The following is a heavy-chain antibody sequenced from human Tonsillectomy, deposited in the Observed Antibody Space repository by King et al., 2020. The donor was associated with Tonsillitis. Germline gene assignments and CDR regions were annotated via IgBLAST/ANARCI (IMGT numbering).Heavy chain of an antibody. D-gene: IGHD3-10*01. CDR1: GFAFSSYA. Sequence: VQLVESGGGLVQPGGSLRLSCEASGFAFSSYAISWVRQAPGRGLEWVSAIGGRGGITYYADSVKGRFSISSDDSKNTLYLQMDSLRAEDTAIYYCAKEGYDYGSGNLYYHYGLDVWGQGTTVTVSS. J-gene: IGHJ6*02. V-gene: IGHV3-23*04. CDR2: IGGRGGIT. CDR3: AKEGYDYGSGNLYYHYGLDV.